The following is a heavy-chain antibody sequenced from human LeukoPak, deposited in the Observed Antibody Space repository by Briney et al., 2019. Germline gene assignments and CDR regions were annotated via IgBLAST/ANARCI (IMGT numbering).Heavy chain of an antibody. CDR3: ARVTYDNWFDP. CDR2: IYNSGST. Sequence: PGGSLRLSCAASGFTFSSCGMTWVRQAPGKGLEWLAEIYNSGSTNYNPSPKSRLTISEDKSKNQSSLKLSSVTAADTAVYYCARVTYDNWFDPWGQGTLVTVSS. V-gene: IGHV4-4*02. CDR1: GFTFSSCGM. J-gene: IGHJ5*02.